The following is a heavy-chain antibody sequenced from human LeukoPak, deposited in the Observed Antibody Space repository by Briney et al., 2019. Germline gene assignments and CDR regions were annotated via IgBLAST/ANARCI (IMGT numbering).Heavy chain of an antibody. V-gene: IGHV3-11*03. D-gene: IGHD6-13*01. CDR2: ISGTSSYT. CDR1: GFTFSDFY. CDR3: ATTPGSSWYEGLAL. J-gene: IGHJ4*02. Sequence: GGSLRLSCAVSGFTFSDFYMIWVRQAPGKGLEWLSYISGTSSYTNYAESVKGRFTISRDNAKSSLYLQMNSLRAEDTAVYYCATTPGSSWYEGLALWGQGTLVTVSS.